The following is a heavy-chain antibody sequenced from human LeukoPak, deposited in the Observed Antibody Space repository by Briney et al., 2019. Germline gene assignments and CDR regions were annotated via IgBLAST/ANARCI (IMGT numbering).Heavy chain of an antibody. CDR1: GFTFSSYA. D-gene: IGHD2-15*01. V-gene: IGHV3-30-3*01. CDR3: ARNGYCSGGSCYSLGDAFDI. CDR2: ISYDGSNK. Sequence: PGRSLRLSCAASGFTFSSYAMHWVRQAPGKGLEWVAVISYDGSNKYYADSVKGRFTISRDNSKNTLYLQMNSLRAEDTAVYYCARNGYCSGGSCYSLGDAFDIWGQGTTVTVSS. J-gene: IGHJ3*02.